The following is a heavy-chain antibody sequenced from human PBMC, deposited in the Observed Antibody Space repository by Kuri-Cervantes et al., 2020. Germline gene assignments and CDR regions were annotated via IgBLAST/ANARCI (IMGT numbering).Heavy chain of an antibody. Sequence: GESLKISCAASGFTFSDAWMSWVRQAPGKGLEWVGRIKSKTDGGTTDYAAPVKGRFTISRDNARNSLFLQMNSLRAEDTAVYYCARDLSAGSTLRYYFDYWGQGTLVTVSS. D-gene: IGHD3-9*01. J-gene: IGHJ4*02. CDR3: ARDLSAGSTLRYYFDY. V-gene: IGHV3-15*01. CDR2: IKSKTDGGTT. CDR1: GFTFSDAW.